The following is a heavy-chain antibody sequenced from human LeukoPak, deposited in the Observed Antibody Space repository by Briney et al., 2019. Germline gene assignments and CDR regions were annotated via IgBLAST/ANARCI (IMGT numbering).Heavy chain of an antibody. J-gene: IGHJ4*02. CDR2: IKNKADDGTT. CDR3: FRHLVVPGAGADY. Sequence: GGSLRLSCAASGFTFSYAWMSWVRQAPGKGLEWVGRIKNKADDGTTDYAAPVKGRFTISRDDSKNTLYPQMDSLKTEDTAVYYCFRHLVVPGAGADYWGQGTLVTVSS. D-gene: IGHD2-15*01. CDR1: GFTFSYAW. V-gene: IGHV3-15*01.